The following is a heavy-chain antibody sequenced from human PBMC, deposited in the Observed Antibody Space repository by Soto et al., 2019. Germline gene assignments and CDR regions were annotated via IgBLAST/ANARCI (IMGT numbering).Heavy chain of an antibody. Sequence: PSETLSLTCAVYGGSFSGYYWSWIRQPPGKGLEWIGEINHSGSTNYNPSLKSRVTISVDTSKNQFSLKLSSVTAADTAVYYCARGTTRLRCLGTSYGMDVWGQGTTVTVSS. CDR1: GGSFSGYY. CDR2: INHSGST. CDR3: ARGTTRLRCLGTSYGMDV. V-gene: IGHV4-34*01. J-gene: IGHJ6*02. D-gene: IGHD3-3*01.